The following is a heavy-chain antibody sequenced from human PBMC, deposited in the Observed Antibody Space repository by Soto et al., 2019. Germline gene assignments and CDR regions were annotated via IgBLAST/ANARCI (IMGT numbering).Heavy chain of an antibody. Sequence: SETLSPTSPVSGGSISSSSSYWGWIRQTPGKGLEWIGSIYYSGSTYYNPSLKSRVTISVDMSKNQFSPKLSSVTAADTAVYYCEKAHVMVVAGSTFDYWGQGTLVTVSS. CDR2: IYYSGST. D-gene: IGHD6-19*01. CDR3: EKAHVMVVAGSTFDY. CDR1: GGSISSSSSY. V-gene: IGHV4-39*01. J-gene: IGHJ4*02.